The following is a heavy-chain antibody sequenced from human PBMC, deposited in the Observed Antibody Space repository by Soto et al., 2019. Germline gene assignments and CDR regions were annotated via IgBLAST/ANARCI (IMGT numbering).Heavy chain of an antibody. D-gene: IGHD3-22*01. V-gene: IGHV4-59*01. CDR2: IYYSGST. J-gene: IGHJ4*02. Sequence: XETLSLTCTVSGCSISSYYWSWIRQPPGKGLDWIGYIYYSGSTNYNPSLKSRVTISVDTSKNQFSLKLSSVTAADTAVYYCARGSAVVIPRNFDSWGQGTRVTVSS. CDR3: ARGSAVVIPRNFDS. CDR1: GCSISSYY.